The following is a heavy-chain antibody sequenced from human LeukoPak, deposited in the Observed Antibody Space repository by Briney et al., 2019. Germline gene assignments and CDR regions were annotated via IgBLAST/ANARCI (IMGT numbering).Heavy chain of an antibody. CDR2: IIPIFGTA. V-gene: IGHV1-69*13. Sequence: SVKVSCKASGGTFSSYAISWVRQAPGQGLEWMGGIIPIFGTANYAQKFQGRVTITADESTSTAYMELSSLRSEDTAVYYCAKGDQLLLYYYYYMDVWGKGTTVTVSS. CDR3: AKGDQLLLYYYYYMDV. CDR1: GGTFSSYA. J-gene: IGHJ6*03. D-gene: IGHD2-2*01.